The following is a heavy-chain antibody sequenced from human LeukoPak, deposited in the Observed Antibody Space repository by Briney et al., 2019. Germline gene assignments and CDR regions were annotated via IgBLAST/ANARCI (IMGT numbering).Heavy chain of an antibody. D-gene: IGHD1-26*01. V-gene: IGHV3-23*01. Sequence: GGSLRLFCAVSGFTFSSYAMSWVRQAPGKGLEWVSAISGSGGNTYYADSVKGRFTISRDNSKNTLYLQMNSLRAEDTAVYYCAKDKGVGAVHFDYWGQGTLVTVSS. CDR1: GFTFSSYA. CDR2: ISGSGGNT. J-gene: IGHJ4*02. CDR3: AKDKGVGAVHFDY.